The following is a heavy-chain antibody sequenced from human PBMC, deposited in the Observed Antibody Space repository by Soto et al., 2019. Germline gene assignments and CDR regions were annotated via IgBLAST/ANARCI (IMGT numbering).Heavy chain of an antibody. V-gene: IGHV3-23*01. J-gene: IGHJ4*02. CDR3: AKVAYYYDSSGYYYPY. Sequence: PGGSLRLSCAASGFTCSSYAMSWVRQAPGRGLEWVSAISGSGGSTYYADSVKGRFTISRDNSKNTLYLQMNSLRAEDTAVYYCAKVAYYYDSSGYYYPYWGQGTLVTVST. CDR2: ISGSGGST. D-gene: IGHD3-22*01. CDR1: GFTCSSYA.